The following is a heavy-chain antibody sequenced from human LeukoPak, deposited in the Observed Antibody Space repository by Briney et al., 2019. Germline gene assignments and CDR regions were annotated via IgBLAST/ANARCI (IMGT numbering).Heavy chain of an antibody. V-gene: IGHV1-2*02. Sequence: ASVKVSCKTSGYSFTDYYMQWVRQAPGQGLEWMGWISPNSGGTSAAQKFQGRVTMTRDTSITTVYMEVSWLTSDDTAIYYCARADRLHGGPYLIGPWGQGTLVTVSS. J-gene: IGHJ5*02. CDR3: ARADRLHGGPYLIGP. D-gene: IGHD2-21*01. CDR2: ISPNSGGT. CDR1: GYSFTDYY.